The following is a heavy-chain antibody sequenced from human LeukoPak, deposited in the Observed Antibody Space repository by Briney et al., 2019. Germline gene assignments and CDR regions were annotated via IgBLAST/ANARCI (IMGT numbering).Heavy chain of an antibody. Sequence: RASVKVSCKASGYTFTSYGISWVQQAPAQGLEWMGWISAYNGNTNYAQKLQGRVTMTTDTSTSTAYMELRSLRSDDTAVYYCARDASSGLFDYWGQGTLVTVPQ. V-gene: IGHV1-18*04. CDR3: ARDASSGLFDY. CDR2: ISAYNGNT. CDR1: GYTFTSYG. J-gene: IGHJ4*02. D-gene: IGHD6-25*01.